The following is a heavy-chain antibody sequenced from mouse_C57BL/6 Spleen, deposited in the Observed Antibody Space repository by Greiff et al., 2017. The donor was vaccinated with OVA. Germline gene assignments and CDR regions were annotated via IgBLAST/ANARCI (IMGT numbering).Heavy chain of an antibody. CDR2: INYDGSST. CDR1: GFTFSDYY. CDR3: AREKSLHWYFDV. V-gene: IGHV5-16*01. J-gene: IGHJ1*03. Sequence: EVNVVESEGGLVQPGSSMKLSCTASGFTFSDYYMAWVRQVPEKGLEWVANINYDGSSTYYLDSLKSRFIISRDNAKNILYLQMSSLKSEDTATYYCAREKSLHWYFDVWGTGTTVTVSS. D-gene: IGHD6-1*01.